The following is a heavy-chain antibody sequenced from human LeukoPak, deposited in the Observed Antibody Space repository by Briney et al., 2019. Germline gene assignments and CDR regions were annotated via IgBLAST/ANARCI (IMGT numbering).Heavy chain of an antibody. D-gene: IGHD3-3*01. CDR1: GGSFSGYY. J-gene: IGHJ3*02. Sequence: PSETLSLTCAVYGGSFSGYYWSWIRQPPGKGLGWIGEINHSGSTNYNPSLKSRVTISVDTSKNQFSLKLSSVTAADTAVYYCARLRVWYDFWSGPSDAFDIWGQGTMVTVSS. CDR3: ARLRVWYDFWSGPSDAFDI. V-gene: IGHV4-34*01. CDR2: INHSGST.